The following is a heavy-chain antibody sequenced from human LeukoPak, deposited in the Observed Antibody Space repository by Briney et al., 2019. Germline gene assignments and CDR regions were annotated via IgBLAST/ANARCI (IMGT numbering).Heavy chain of an antibody. D-gene: IGHD4-17*01. V-gene: IGHV3-9*01. CDR3: AKEADYGDGGPFDY. CDR2: ISWNSGSI. CDR1: GFTFDDYA. J-gene: IGHJ4*02. Sequence: PGRSLRLSCAASGFTFDDYAMHWVQQAPGKGLEWVSGISWNSGSIGYADSVKGRFTISRDNAKNSLYLQMNSLRAEDTALYYCAKEADYGDGGPFDYWGQGTLVTVSS.